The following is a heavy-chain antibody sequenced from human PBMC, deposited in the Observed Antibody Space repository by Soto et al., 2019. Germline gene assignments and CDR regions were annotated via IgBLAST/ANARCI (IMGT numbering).Heavy chain of an antibody. CDR1: GFTFSSYE. J-gene: IGHJ4*02. D-gene: IGHD5-18*01. Sequence: PGGSLRLSCAASGFTFSSYEMNWVRQAPGKGLEWVSYISSSGSTIYYADSVKGRFTISRDNAKNPLYLQMNSLRAEDTAVYYCARLDSYGYFDYWGQGTLVTVSS. CDR3: ARLDSYGYFDY. V-gene: IGHV3-48*03. CDR2: ISSSGSTI.